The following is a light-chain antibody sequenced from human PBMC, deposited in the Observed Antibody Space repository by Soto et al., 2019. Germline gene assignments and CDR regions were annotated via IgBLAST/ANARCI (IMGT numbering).Light chain of an antibody. CDR1: QSVSSN. CDR2: GAS. V-gene: IGKV3-11*01. CDR3: QQRSNWPL. Sequence: ENVFTPSPGPLSLSPGERATLSFRASQSVSSNLAWYQQKPGQAPRLLIYGASTRATGIPARFSGSGSGTDFTLTISSLEPEDFAVYYCQQRSNWPLFGQGTRLEIK. J-gene: IGKJ5*01.